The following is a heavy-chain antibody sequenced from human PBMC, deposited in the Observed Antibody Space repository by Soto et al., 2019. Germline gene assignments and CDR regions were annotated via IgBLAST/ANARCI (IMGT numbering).Heavy chain of an antibody. Sequence: QVQLVQSGAEVKKPGASVKISCKASGYTFTRYTMNWVRQAPGQRLEWMGWINPDNGNTKSSQKCQDRVIITRDTSASTAYMDLSSLRSEDTAVYHCARGIATGQLDPWGQGTLVTVSS. D-gene: IGHD2-15*01. CDR2: INPDNGNT. V-gene: IGHV1-3*01. CDR3: ARGIATGQLDP. J-gene: IGHJ5*02. CDR1: GYTFTRYT.